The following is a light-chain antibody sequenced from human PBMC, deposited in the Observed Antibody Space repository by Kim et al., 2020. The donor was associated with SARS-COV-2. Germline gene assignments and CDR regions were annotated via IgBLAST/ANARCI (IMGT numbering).Light chain of an antibody. CDR3: QAWDSSTYV. CDR1: KLGDTY. Sequence: SYELTQPPSVSVSAGQTASITCSGDKLGDTYACWYQQKPGQSPVLVIYQDNKRPSGIPERFSGSNSGNTATLTISGTQAMDEADYYCQAWDSSTYVFGTGTKVTVL. J-gene: IGLJ1*01. CDR2: QDN. V-gene: IGLV3-1*01.